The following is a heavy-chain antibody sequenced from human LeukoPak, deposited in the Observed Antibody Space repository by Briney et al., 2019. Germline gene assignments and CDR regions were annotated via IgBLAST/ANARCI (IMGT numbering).Heavy chain of an antibody. J-gene: IGHJ4*02. CDR3: AKWSSVLHYDDSSLHFDY. CDR1: GFTFSSYG. V-gene: IGHV3-30*02. Sequence: PGRSLRLSCAASGFTFSSYGMHWVRQAPGKGLEWGAVIRYAGSNKYYADSVKGRFTISRDNSKYTLYLQMNSLRAEDTAVYYCAKWSSVLHYDDSSLHFDYWGQGTLVTVSS. D-gene: IGHD3-22*01. CDR2: IRYAGSNK.